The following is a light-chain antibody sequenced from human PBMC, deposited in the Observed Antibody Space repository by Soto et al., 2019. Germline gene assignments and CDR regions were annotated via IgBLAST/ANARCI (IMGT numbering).Light chain of an antibody. V-gene: IGKV1-5*03. CDR3: QQHNSYPRT. Sequence: DIRMTQSHSTLSASVGDRVTITCSASQSINNWLAWYQQKPGKAPKLLIYLASNLERGVPSRFSGSGSGTEFTLTISSLQPDYFATYYCQQHNSYPRTFGQGTKVEIK. CDR1: QSINNW. J-gene: IGKJ1*01. CDR2: LAS.